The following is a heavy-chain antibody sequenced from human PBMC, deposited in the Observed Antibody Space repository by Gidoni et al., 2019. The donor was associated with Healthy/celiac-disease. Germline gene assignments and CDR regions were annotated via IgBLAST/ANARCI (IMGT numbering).Heavy chain of an antibody. CDR2: IGYYINNM. CDR3: ARDRGGVYSYGSDFDY. J-gene: IGHJ4*02. D-gene: IGHD5-18*01. CDR1: GSPFSSYG. V-gene: IGHV3-33*01. Sequence: QVQLVESGGGVVQPGRSLRLSGAASGSPFSSYGMHWVRQAPGKGLEWVSVIGYYINNMYNANSMKGRFPISRDNSRNTLYLKLNSLGARDTAVYYCARDRGGVYSYGSDFDYWGQGTLVTVSS.